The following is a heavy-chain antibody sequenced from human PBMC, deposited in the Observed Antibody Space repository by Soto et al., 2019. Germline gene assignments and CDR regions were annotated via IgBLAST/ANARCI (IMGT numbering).Heavy chain of an antibody. Sequence: SETLSLTCTVSGGSISSGGYYWSWIRQHPGKGLEWIGYIYYSGSTYYNPSLKSRVTISVDTSKNQFSLKLSSVTAADTAVYYCARVIAYYDSSGYPHGALFDYWGQGTLVTVSS. CDR2: IYYSGST. CDR1: GGSISSGGYY. V-gene: IGHV4-31*03. J-gene: IGHJ4*02. D-gene: IGHD3-22*01. CDR3: ARVIAYYDSSGYPHGALFDY.